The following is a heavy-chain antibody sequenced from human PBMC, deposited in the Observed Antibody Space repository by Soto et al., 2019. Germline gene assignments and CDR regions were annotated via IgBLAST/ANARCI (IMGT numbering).Heavy chain of an antibody. J-gene: IGHJ6*02. CDR3: ARDNDRLDV. Sequence: GGSLRLSCAASGFTFSSYAMHWVRQAPGKGLEWVAVISYDGSNKYYADSVKGRFTISRDNSKNTLYLQMNSLRAEDTAVYYCARDNDRLDVWGQGTTVTVSS. CDR2: ISYDGSNK. CDR1: GFTFSSYA. D-gene: IGHD1-1*01. V-gene: IGHV3-30-3*01.